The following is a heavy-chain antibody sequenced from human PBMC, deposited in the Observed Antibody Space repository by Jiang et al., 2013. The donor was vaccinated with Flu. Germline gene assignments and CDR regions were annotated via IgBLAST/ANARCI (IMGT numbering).Heavy chain of an antibody. Sequence: VQLLESGGGVVQPGRSLRLSCAASGFTFSSYAMHWVRQAPGKGLEWVAVISYDGSNKYYADSVKGRFTISRDNSKNTLYLQMNSLRAEDTAVYYCARDGQVEVVVYDAFDIWGQGT. CDR3: ARDGQVEVVVYDAFDI. J-gene: IGHJ3*02. CDR2: ISYDGSNK. V-gene: IGHV3-30-3*01. CDR1: GFTFSSYA. D-gene: IGHD3-22*01.